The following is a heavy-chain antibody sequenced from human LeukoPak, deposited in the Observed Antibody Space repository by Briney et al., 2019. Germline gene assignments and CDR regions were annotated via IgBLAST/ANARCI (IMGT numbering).Heavy chain of an antibody. CDR1: GFTFTSYD. D-gene: IGHD1-26*01. V-gene: IGHV3-23*01. Sequence: PPGGSLRLSCAAYGFTFTSYDMSWVRQAPGKWLEWVSGIRGSGGSKYYADSVKGRFTISRDNSRNTLNLQMSSLRAEDTAVYYCAKSQIVGTTRSLDIWGQGTMVTVSS. J-gene: IGHJ3*02. CDR2: IRGSGGSK. CDR3: AKSQIVGTTRSLDI.